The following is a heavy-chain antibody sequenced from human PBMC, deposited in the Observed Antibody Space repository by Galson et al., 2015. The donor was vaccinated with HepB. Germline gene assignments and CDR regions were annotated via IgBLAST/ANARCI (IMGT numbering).Heavy chain of an antibody. D-gene: IGHD6-19*01. Sequence: SVKVSCKASGFTLNTYDIHWLRQAPGQGLEWIGLINVSGGRTNSTQSFQGRVSMTADPSTTTVYMELSSLRSEDTAFYFCATGPQSSGWSFDNWGQGTLVTVSS. V-gene: IGHV1-46*02. CDR1: GFTLNTYD. CDR3: ATGPQSSGWSFDN. J-gene: IGHJ4*02. CDR2: INVSGGRT.